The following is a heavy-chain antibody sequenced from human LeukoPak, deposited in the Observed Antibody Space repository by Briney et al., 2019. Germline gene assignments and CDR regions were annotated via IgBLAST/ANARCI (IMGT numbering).Heavy chain of an antibody. CDR3: ANNPGYSSGWTNAFDI. J-gene: IGHJ3*02. Sequence: ASVKVSCKASGYTFTGYYMHWVRQAPGQGLEWMGWINPNSGGTNHAQKFQGRVTMTRDTSISTAYMELSRLRSDDTAVYYCANNPGYSSGWTNAFDIWGQGTMVTVSS. D-gene: IGHD6-19*01. CDR2: INPNSGGT. V-gene: IGHV1-2*02. CDR1: GYTFTGYY.